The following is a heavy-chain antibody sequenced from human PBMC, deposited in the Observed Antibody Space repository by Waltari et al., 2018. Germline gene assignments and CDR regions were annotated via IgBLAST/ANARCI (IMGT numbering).Heavy chain of an antibody. D-gene: IGHD5-12*01. Sequence: QLQLQESGPGLVKASETLSLTCTVSGGSISSGSYYWGWLRQSPGKGLEWIGRIYYSGSTYYNPTLKSRVTISGDTSKNQFSLKLSSVTAADTAVYYCARHWKKSGYRFDPWGQGTLVTVSS. V-gene: IGHV4-39*01. J-gene: IGHJ5*02. CDR3: ARHWKKSGYRFDP. CDR1: GGSISSGSYY. CDR2: IYYSGST.